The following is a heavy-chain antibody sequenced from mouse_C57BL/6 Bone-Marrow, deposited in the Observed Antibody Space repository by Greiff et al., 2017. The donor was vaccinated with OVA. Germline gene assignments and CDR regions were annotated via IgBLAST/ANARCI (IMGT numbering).Heavy chain of an antibody. J-gene: IGHJ2*01. CDR1: GYAFSSSW. D-gene: IGHD2-4*01. V-gene: IGHV1-82*01. CDR2: IYPGDGDT. Sequence: QVQLQQSGPELVKPGASVKISCKASGYAFSSSWMNWVKQRPGKGLEWIGRIYPGDGDTNYNGKFKGKATLTADKSSSTAYMQLSSLTSEDSAVYVCARSSGGLRPYYFDYWGQGTTLTVSS. CDR3: ARSSGGLRPYYFDY.